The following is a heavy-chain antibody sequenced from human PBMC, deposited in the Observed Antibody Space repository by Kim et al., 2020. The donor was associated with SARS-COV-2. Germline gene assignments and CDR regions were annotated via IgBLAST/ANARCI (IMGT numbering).Heavy chain of an antibody. CDR1: GFTFSRDA. D-gene: IGHD6-19*01. J-gene: IGHJ6*02. CDR2: ISNSGGST. V-gene: IGHV3-23*01. CDR3: ARGGRGAGRRDAYYYYGLDV. Sequence: GGSLRLSCAASGFTFSRDAMSWVRQAPGKGLEWVSAISNSGGSTYFADSVKGRFTISRDNSKNTLYLQMNSLRAEDTAIYYCARGGRGAGRRDAYYYYGLDVWGQGTTVTVSS.